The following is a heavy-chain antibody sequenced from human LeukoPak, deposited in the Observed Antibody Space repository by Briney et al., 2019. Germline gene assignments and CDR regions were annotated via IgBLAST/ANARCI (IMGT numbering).Heavy chain of an antibody. D-gene: IGHD6-13*01. CDR3: AKDLYSSSWYAFDY. V-gene: IGHV3-23*01. CDR1: GFTFSSYA. J-gene: IGHJ4*02. CDR2: ISGSGGST. Sequence: GGSLRLSCAASGFTFSSYAMSWVRQAPGKGLEWVSAISGSGGSTYYADSVKGWFTISRDNSKNTLYLQMNSLRAEDTAVYYCAKDLYSSSWYAFDYWGQGTLVTVSS.